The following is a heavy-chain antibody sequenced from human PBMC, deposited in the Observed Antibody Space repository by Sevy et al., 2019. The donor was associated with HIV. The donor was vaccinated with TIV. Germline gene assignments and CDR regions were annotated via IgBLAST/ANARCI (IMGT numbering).Heavy chain of an antibody. CDR1: GFTFDDYT. CDR3: AKDLGKVYARPGSSDYYYYGMDV. V-gene: IGHV3-43*01. D-gene: IGHD2-8*01. CDR2: ISWDGGST. Sequence: GGSLRLSCAASGFTFDDYTMHWVRQDPGKGLEWVSLISWDGGSTYYADSVKGRFTISRDNSKNSLYLQMNSLRTEDTSLHYCAKDLGKVYARPGSSDYYYYGMDVWGQGTTVTVSS. J-gene: IGHJ6*02.